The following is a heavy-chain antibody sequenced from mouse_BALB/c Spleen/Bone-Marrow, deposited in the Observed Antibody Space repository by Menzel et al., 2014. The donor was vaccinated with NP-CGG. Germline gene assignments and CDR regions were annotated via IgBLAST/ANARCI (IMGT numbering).Heavy chain of an antibody. CDR2: IDPSDSYT. Sequence: QVTLKVSGAELVKPGASVKMSCKASGYTFTSYWMHWVKQRPGQGLECIGTIDPSDSYTSYNQKFKGKATLTVDTSSSTAYMQLSSLTSEDSAVYYCTRMWAYWGQGTLVTVSA. CDR3: TRMWAY. J-gene: IGHJ3*01. V-gene: IGHV1S127*01. CDR1: GYTFTSYW.